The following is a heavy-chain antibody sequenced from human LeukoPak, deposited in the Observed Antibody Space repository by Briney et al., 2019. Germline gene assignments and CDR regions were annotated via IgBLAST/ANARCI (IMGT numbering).Heavy chain of an antibody. J-gene: IGHJ4*02. CDR1: GGSISSSSYY. Sequence: SETPSLTCTVSGGSISSSSYYWGWIRQPPGKGLEWIGNIYYSGSTYYNPSLKSRVTISVDTSKNQFSLKLSSVTAADTAVYYCARQGGSPSYFDYWGQGTLVTVSS. D-gene: IGHD1-26*01. V-gene: IGHV4-39*01. CDR2: IYYSGST. CDR3: ARQGGSPSYFDY.